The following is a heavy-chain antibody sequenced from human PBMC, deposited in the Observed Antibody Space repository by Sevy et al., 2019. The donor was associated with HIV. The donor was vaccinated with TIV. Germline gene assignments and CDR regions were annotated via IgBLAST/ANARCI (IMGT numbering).Heavy chain of an antibody. Sequence: ETLSLTCAVSGGSISSSNWWSWVRQPPGKGLEWIGEIYHSGSTNYNPSLKSRVTISVDKSKNQFSLKLSSVTAADTAVYYCARDSGHYDYVWGSYRYLDYWGQGTLVTVSS. J-gene: IGHJ4*02. CDR1: GGSISSSNW. V-gene: IGHV4-4*02. D-gene: IGHD3-16*02. CDR3: ARDSGHYDYVWGSYRYLDY. CDR2: IYHSGST.